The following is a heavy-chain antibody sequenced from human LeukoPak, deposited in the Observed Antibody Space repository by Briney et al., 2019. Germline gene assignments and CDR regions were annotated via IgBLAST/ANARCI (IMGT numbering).Heavy chain of an antibody. Sequence: GGPLRLSCAASGFTFSSYSMNWVRQAPGKGLEWVSFISERSNNIYYADSVKGRFTISRDNPKNSLYLQMNSLRAEDTAVYYCARDVLAATGPFWGQGTLVTVSS. D-gene: IGHD6-13*01. CDR2: ISERSNNI. V-gene: IGHV3-48*01. J-gene: IGHJ4*02. CDR1: GFTFSSYS. CDR3: ARDVLAATGPF.